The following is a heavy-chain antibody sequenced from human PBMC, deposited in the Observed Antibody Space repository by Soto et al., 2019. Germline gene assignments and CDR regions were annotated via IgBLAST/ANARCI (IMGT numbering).Heavy chain of an antibody. J-gene: IGHJ4*02. CDR3: ARVIGGGRGYSGYDSPGFDY. CDR2: IIPIFGTA. V-gene: IGHV1-69*13. D-gene: IGHD5-12*01. CDR1: GYTFTSYG. Sequence: GASVKVSCKASGYTFTSYGISWVRQAPGQGLEWMGGIIPIFGTANYAQKFQGRVTITADESTSTAYMELSSLRSEDTAVYYCARVIGGGRGYSGYDSPGFDYWGQGTLVTVSS.